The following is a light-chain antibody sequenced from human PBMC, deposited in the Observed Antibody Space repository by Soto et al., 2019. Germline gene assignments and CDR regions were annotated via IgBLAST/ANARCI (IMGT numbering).Light chain of an antibody. V-gene: IGKV3D-20*02. CDR1: QSVSTNY. Sequence: EIVLTQSPGTLSLSPGERATLSCRASQSVSTNYLAWYQQKPGQAPWLLIYGAFNRAGGVPDRFSGSGSGTDFTLTISSLEPEDFALYYCQQRSNWPITFGQGTRLEIK. CDR2: GAF. J-gene: IGKJ5*01. CDR3: QQRSNWPIT.